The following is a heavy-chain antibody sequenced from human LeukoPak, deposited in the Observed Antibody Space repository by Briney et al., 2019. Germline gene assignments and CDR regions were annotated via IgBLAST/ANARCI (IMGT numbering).Heavy chain of an antibody. CDR2: INPNSGGT. CDR1: GYTLTELS. CDR3: ARDPPEAAGVYNWFDP. Sequence: ASVKVSCKVSGYTLTELSMHWVRQAPGQGLEWMGWINPNSGGTNYAQKFQGRVTMTRDTSISTAYMELSRLRSDDTAVYYCARDPPEAAGVYNWFDPWAREPWSPSPQ. D-gene: IGHD6-13*01. J-gene: IGHJ5*02. V-gene: IGHV1-2*02.